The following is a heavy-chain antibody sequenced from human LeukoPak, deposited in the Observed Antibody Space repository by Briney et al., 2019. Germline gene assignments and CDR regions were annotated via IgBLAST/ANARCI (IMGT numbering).Heavy chain of an antibody. V-gene: IGHV4-30-2*01. CDR1: GGSISSGGYY. CDR3: ARQGRGGFPSLDY. CDR2: IYHSGST. Sequence: SQTLSLTCTVSGGSISSGGYYWSWIRQPPGKGLEWIGYIYHSGSTYYDPSLKSRVTISVDRSKNQFSLKLSSVTAADTAVYYCARQGRGGFPSLDYWGQGTLVTVSS. D-gene: IGHD3-16*01. J-gene: IGHJ4*02.